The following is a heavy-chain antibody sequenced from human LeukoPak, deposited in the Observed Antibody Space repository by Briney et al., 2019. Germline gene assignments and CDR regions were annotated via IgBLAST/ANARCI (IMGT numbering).Heavy chain of an antibody. CDR1: GYTFTSYD. Sequence: ASVKVSCKASGYTFTSYDINWVRQATGQGLEWMGWMNPNSGNTGYAQKFQGRVTMTRNTSISTAYMELSSLRSEDTAVYYCARKVAYCGGDCYSPYYYYGMDAWGQGTTVTVSS. V-gene: IGHV1-8*01. CDR2: MNPNSGNT. CDR3: ARKVAYCGGDCYSPYYYYGMDA. J-gene: IGHJ6*02. D-gene: IGHD2-21*02.